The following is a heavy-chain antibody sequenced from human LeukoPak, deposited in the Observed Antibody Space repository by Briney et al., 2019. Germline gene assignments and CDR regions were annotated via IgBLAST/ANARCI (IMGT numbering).Heavy chain of an antibody. CDR2: ISAYNGNT. J-gene: IGHJ3*02. CDR3: ARIRDGYNDAYDI. Sequence: ASVKVSCKASGYTFTSYGISWVRQAPGQGLEWMGWISAYNGNTKYGQRLQGRVTMTTDTSTSTAYMELSSLRSEDTAIYYCARIRDGYNDAYDIWGQGTVVTVPS. V-gene: IGHV1-18*01. D-gene: IGHD5-24*01. CDR1: GYTFTSYG.